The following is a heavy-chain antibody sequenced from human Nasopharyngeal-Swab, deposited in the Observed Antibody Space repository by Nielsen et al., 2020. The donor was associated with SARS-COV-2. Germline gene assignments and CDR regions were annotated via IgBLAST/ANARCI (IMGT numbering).Heavy chain of an antibody. J-gene: IGHJ6*02. CDR1: GFTFNTYA. V-gene: IGHV3-23*01. D-gene: IGHD5-12*01. CDR3: AKDRDSGDDSDDYYHYYGMDV. Sequence: GGSLRLSCAASGFTFNTYAISWVRQAPGKGLEWVSVISGSDYSTKYADSVKGRFTISRDNSKNTVNLQMNSLRAEDTAIYYCAKDRDSGDDSDDYYHYYGMDVWGQGTTVTVPS. CDR2: ISGSDYST.